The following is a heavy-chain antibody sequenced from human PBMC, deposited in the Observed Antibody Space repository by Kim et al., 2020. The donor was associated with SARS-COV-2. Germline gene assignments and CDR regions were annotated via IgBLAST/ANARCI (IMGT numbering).Heavy chain of an antibody. Sequence: GGSLRLSCAASGFTFDDYAMHWVRQAPGKGLEWVSGISWNSGSIGYADSVKGRFTISRDNAKNSLYLQMNSLRAEDTALYYCAKFPYDILTGYPYGMDVWGQGTTVTVSS. CDR2: ISWNSGSI. J-gene: IGHJ6*02. CDR3: AKFPYDILTGYPYGMDV. D-gene: IGHD3-9*01. V-gene: IGHV3-9*01. CDR1: GFTFDDYA.